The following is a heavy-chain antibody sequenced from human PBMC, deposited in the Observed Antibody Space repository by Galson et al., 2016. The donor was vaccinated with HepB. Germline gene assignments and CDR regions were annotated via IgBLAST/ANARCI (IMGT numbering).Heavy chain of an antibody. D-gene: IGHD2-2*01. CDR2: INAGNGDT. CDR1: GYTFTTYA. CDR3: ARLKDPIVPTGGHVGY. J-gene: IGHJ4*02. Sequence: SVKVSCKASGYTFTTYAIHWVRQAPGQRLEWMGWINAGNGDTEYSRKFQGRVTITRDTTTRTGYMELSRLRFEDTAIYYCARLKDPIVPTGGHVGYWGQGSLVTVSS. V-gene: IGHV1-3*01.